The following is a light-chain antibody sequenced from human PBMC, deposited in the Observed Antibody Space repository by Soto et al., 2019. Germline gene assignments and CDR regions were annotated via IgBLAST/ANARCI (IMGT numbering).Light chain of an antibody. CDR3: SSRSSTSTRV. Sequence: QSVLTQPASVSGSPGQSITISCTGTTSDVGGYNSVSWYQQHPGKAPELMIYDVSNRPSGISYRFSGSKSGNTASLTISGLQAEDEADYYCSSRSSTSTRVFGTGSMVTV. V-gene: IGLV2-14*01. J-gene: IGLJ1*01. CDR2: DVS. CDR1: TSDVGGYNS.